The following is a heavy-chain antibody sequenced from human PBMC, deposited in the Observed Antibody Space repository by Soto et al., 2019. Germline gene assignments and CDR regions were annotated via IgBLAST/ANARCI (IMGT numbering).Heavy chain of an antibody. J-gene: IGHJ4*02. CDR2: ISYDGSNK. Sequence: QVQLVESGGGVVQPGRSLRLSCAASGFTFSSYAMHWVRQAPGKGLEWVAVISYDGSNKYYADSVKGRFTISRDNSKNTLYLQMNSLRAEDTAVYYCARDFGAYCGGDCYSGAHDYWGQGTLVTVSS. CDR1: GFTFSSYA. CDR3: ARDFGAYCGGDCYSGAHDY. D-gene: IGHD2-21*02. V-gene: IGHV3-30-3*01.